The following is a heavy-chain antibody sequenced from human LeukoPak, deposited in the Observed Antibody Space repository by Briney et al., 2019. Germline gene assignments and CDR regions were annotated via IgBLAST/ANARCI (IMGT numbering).Heavy chain of an antibody. CDR1: GYTFTGYY. D-gene: IGHD6-6*01. CDR3: AREGGAYSSSSVDY. J-gene: IGHJ4*02. Sequence: GASVKVSCKASGYTFTGYYMHWVRQAPGQGLEWMGWINPNSGGTNYAQKFQGRVTMTRDTSISTAYMELSSLRSEDTAVYYCAREGGAYSSSSVDYWGQGTLVTVSS. V-gene: IGHV1-2*02. CDR2: INPNSGGT.